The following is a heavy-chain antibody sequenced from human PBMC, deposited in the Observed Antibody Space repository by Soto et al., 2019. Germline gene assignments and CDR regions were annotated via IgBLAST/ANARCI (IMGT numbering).Heavy chain of an antibody. CDR2: IYWDDDE. CDR1: GFSLNTDGEG. V-gene: IGHV2-5*02. Sequence: QITLKESGPPQVKPTQTITLTCSFSGFSLNTDGEGVGWVRQPPGEALEWLALIYWDDDERYSPSLKTRLTITKDPSKNQVVLIMTNMDPVDTATYYCAHSRNLITEDAQVGDFDYWGQGTLVTVSS. D-gene: IGHD3-10*01. CDR3: AHSRNLITEDAQVGDFDY. J-gene: IGHJ4*02.